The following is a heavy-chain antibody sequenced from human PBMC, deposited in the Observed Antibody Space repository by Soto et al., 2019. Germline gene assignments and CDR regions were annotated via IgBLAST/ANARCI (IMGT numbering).Heavy chain of an antibody. D-gene: IGHD3-22*01. CDR2: ISAYNGNT. CDR1: GYTFTSYG. V-gene: IGHV1-18*01. J-gene: IGHJ3*02. Sequence: GASVKVSCKASGYTFTSYGISWVRQAPGQGLEWMGWISAYNGNTNYAQKLQGRVTMTTDTSTSTAYMELRSLRSDDTAVYYCARDYYDSSGSAYDAFDIWGQGTMVTVSS. CDR3: ARDYYDSSGSAYDAFDI.